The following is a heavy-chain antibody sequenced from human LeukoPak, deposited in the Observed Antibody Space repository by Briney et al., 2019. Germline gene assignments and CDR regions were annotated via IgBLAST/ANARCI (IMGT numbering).Heavy chain of an antibody. CDR1: GGSISSGDYY. Sequence: SQTLSLTCTVSGGSISSGDYYWSWIRQPAGKGLEWIGRIYTSGSTNYNPSLKSRVTTSVDTSKNQFSLKLSSVTAADTAVYYCASVRGYSGYVYFDYWGQGTLVTVSS. CDR3: ASVRGYSGYVYFDY. CDR2: IYTSGST. V-gene: IGHV4-61*02. D-gene: IGHD5-12*01. J-gene: IGHJ4*02.